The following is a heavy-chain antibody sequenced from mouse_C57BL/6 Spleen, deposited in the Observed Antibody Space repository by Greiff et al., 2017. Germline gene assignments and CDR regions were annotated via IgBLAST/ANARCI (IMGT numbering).Heavy chain of an antibody. CDR3: ARGEDWDVYYYAMDY. CDR2: IWSGGST. J-gene: IGHJ4*01. CDR1: GFSLTSYG. Sequence: VMLVESGPGLVQPSQSLSITCTVSGFSLTSYGVHWVRQSPGKGLEWLGVIWSGGSTDYNAAFISRLSISKDNSKSQVFFKMNSLQADDTAIYYCARGEDWDVYYYAMDYWGQGTSVTVSS. V-gene: IGHV2-2*01. D-gene: IGHD4-1*01.